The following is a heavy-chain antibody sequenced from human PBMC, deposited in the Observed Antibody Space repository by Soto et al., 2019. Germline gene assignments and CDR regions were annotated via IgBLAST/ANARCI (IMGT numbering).Heavy chain of an antibody. Sequence: QVQLVQSGAEVKKPGASVKVSCKASGYTFTSYGISWVRQAPGQGLEWMGWISAYNGNTNYAQKLQGRVTMTTDTATSTAYMELSSLRSDDTAVYYCASGRRLAAAGTSYFDYWGQGNRVTVSS. CDR3: ASGRRLAAAGTSYFDY. J-gene: IGHJ4*02. CDR2: ISAYNGNT. CDR1: GYTFTSYG. D-gene: IGHD6-13*01. V-gene: IGHV1-18*01.